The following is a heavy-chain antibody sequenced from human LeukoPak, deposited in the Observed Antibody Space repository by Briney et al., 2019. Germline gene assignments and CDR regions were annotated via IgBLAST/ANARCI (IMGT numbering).Heavy chain of an antibody. D-gene: IGHD2-15*01. CDR3: AKANIGYCSGGSCYYFDY. Sequence: GGSLRLSCAASGFTFSNFAMAWVRQAPGKGLEWVSGINTFGSATYYADSVKGRFTTSRDDSKNTLNLQMDNLRADDTALYYCAKANIGYCSGGSCYYFDYWGQGTLVTVSS. J-gene: IGHJ4*02. V-gene: IGHV3-23*01. CDR1: GFTFSNFA. CDR2: INTFGSAT.